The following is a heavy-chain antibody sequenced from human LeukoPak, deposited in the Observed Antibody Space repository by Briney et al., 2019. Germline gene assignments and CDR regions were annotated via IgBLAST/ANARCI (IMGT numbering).Heavy chain of an antibody. J-gene: IGHJ3*02. Sequence: SETLSHTCTVSGGSISSGSYYWSWIRQPAGKGLEWIGRICTSGSTNYNPSLKSRVTISVDASKNQFSLKLSSVTAADTAVYYCARDAGYCSSTSCYTEDAFDIWGQGTMVTVSS. D-gene: IGHD2-2*02. V-gene: IGHV4-61*02. CDR1: GGSISSGSYY. CDR3: ARDAGYCSSTSCYTEDAFDI. CDR2: ICTSGST.